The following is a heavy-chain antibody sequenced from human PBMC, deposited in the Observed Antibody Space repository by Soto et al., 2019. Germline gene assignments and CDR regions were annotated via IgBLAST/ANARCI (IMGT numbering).Heavy chain of an antibody. CDR3: ARVPGP. Sequence: QLQLQESGSELVKPSQTLALTCGVSGGSISSGGYSWSWIRQPPGKGLEWIGYIYHSGSTYYNPSLKSRVTISVDRSKNQFSLKLSSVTAADTAVYYCARVPGPWGQGTLVTVSS. V-gene: IGHV4-30-2*01. D-gene: IGHD3-10*01. J-gene: IGHJ5*02. CDR1: GGSISSGGYS. CDR2: IYHSGST.